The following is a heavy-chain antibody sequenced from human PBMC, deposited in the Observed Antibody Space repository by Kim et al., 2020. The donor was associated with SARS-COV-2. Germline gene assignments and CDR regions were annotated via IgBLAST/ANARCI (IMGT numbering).Heavy chain of an antibody. Sequence: GESLKISCKGSGYSFTSYWIGWVRQMPGKGLEWMGIIYPGDSDTRYSPSFPGQVTISADKSNSTAYLQWNSLKASDTAVYYCARHMVGATARWFVPWGQGTLVTVSS. CDR2: IYPGDSDT. CDR1: GYSFTSYW. V-gene: IGHV5-51*01. CDR3: ARHMVGATARWFVP. D-gene: IGHD1-26*01. J-gene: IGHJ5*02.